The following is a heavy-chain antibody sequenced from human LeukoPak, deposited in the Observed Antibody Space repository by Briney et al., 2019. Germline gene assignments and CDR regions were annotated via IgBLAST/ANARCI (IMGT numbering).Heavy chain of an antibody. CDR2: VFYSGSH. V-gene: IGHV4-59*08. J-gene: IGHJ4*02. CDR3: ARHEKNGGYYDN. D-gene: IGHD3-22*01. CDR1: GGSIIGHW. Sequence: SETLSLTCSFSGGSIIGHWWSWIRQPPGKGLEWSGDVFYSGSHNYNPSLKSRLTISLDTSKNQFSLNLRSVTATDTAMYYCARHEKNGGYYDNWGQGTLVTVSS.